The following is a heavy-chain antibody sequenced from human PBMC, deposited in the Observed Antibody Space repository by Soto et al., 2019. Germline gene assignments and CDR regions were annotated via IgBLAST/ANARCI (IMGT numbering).Heavy chain of an antibody. CDR2: IYYSGST. J-gene: IGHJ4*02. D-gene: IGHD5-12*01. CDR1: GGSISSSSYY. Sequence: QLQLQESGPGLVKPSETLSLTCTVSGGSISSSSYYWGWIRQPPGKGLEWIGSIYYSGSTYYNPSLKSRVTISVDTSKNHFSRKLSSVTAADTAVYSCARVRRDGYNYDYWGQGTLVTVSS. CDR3: ARVRRDGYNYDY. V-gene: IGHV4-39*02.